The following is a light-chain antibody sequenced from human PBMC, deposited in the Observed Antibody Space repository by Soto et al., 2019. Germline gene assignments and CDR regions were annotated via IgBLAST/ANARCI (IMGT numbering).Light chain of an antibody. Sequence: EIVLTQSPATLSLSPGERATLSCRATQSVSSYLAWYQQKPGQAIRLLIYDASNRAPGIPARFSGSGSGTDFTLTISSLEPEDFAVYYCQQRQTFGQGTKLDIK. CDR1: QSVSSY. V-gene: IGKV3-11*01. CDR2: DAS. CDR3: QQRQT. J-gene: IGKJ2*01.